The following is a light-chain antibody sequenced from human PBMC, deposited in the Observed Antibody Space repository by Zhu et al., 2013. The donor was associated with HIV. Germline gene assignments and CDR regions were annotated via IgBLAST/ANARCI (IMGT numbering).Light chain of an antibody. V-gene: IGKV3-20*01. CDR3: QQYGRTPYT. CDR1: QTVDNY. Sequence: EVVLTQSPGTLSLSPGHRATLSCKASQTVDNYLVWYQQRPGQAPRLLIYGASTRATGVPDRFSGSGSGTDFSLTISRLEPEDFAVYYCQQYGRTPYTFGQGTKLEI. J-gene: IGKJ2*01. CDR2: GAS.